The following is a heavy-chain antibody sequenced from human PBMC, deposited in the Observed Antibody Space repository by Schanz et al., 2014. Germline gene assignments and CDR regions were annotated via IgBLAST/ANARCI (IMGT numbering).Heavy chain of an antibody. V-gene: IGHV1-2*06. Sequence: QVQLVQSGAEVKKPGASVKVSCKASGYTFTGYFIHWVRQAPGQGLEWMGRIHPNSGGTIFAQKLQGGVSMTRDTSLSTAYMELSSLRSDDTAVYYCAKDRMGASYYFDYWGQGTLVAVST. D-gene: IGHD3-16*01. CDR2: IHPNSGGT. CDR3: AKDRMGASYYFDY. CDR1: GYTFTGYF. J-gene: IGHJ4*02.